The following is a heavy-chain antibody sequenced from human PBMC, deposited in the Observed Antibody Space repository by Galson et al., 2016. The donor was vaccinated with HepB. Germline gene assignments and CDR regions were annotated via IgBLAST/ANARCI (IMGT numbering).Heavy chain of an antibody. V-gene: IGHV3-23*01. CDR3: AKDIRSSVTGWGKLDAFDV. CDR1: GFTFNNYA. D-gene: IGHD3-16*01. J-gene: IGHJ3*01. Sequence: SLRLSCAASGFTFNNYALNWVRQAPGKGLEWVSAISIRSGSTFYADSVKGRFMIFRDNSKNTVYLQMNTLSVDDTASYYCAKDIRSSVTGWGKLDAFDVWGQGTMVTVSS. CDR2: ISIRSGST.